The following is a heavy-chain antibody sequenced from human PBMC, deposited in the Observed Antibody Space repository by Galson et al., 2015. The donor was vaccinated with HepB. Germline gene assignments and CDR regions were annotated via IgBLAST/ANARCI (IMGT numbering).Heavy chain of an antibody. CDR3: ARLGHEGYHYYGMDV. D-gene: IGHD2-2*01. Sequence: QSGAEVKKPGESLKISCKASGYSFRNYWIGWVRQMPGKGLECMGIIYPGDSETTSSPSFQGQVTLSADKSTNTAHLQWSSLKASDTAMYYCARLGHEGYHYYGMDVWGQGTTVTVSS. CDR2: IYPGDSET. CDR1: GYSFRNYW. V-gene: IGHV5-51*01. J-gene: IGHJ6*02.